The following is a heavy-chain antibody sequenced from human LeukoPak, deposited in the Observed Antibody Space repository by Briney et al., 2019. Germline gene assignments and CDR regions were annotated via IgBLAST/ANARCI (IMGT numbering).Heavy chain of an antibody. J-gene: IGHJ6*03. Sequence: SETLSLTCTVYGGSISSYYWSWIRQPAGKGLEWIGRIYTSGSTNYNPSLKSRVTMSVDTSKNQFSLKLSSVTAADTAVYYCALFGSRYYYMDVWGKGTTVTVSS. V-gene: IGHV4-4*07. D-gene: IGHD3-3*01. CDR1: GGSISSYY. CDR3: ALFGSRYYYMDV. CDR2: IYTSGST.